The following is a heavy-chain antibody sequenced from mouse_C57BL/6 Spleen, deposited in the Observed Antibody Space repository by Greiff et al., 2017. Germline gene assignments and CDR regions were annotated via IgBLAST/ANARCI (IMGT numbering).Heavy chain of an antibody. CDR3: TRWSYFDY. CDR1: GFNIKDDY. V-gene: IGHV14-4*01. J-gene: IGHJ2*01. Sequence: VQLQQSGAELVRPGASVKLSCTASGFNIKDDYMHWVKQRPEQGLEWIGWIDPANGDTEYASKFQGKATITADTSSNTAYLQLSSLTSEDTAVYYCTRWSYFDYWGQGTTLTVSS. CDR2: IDPANGDT.